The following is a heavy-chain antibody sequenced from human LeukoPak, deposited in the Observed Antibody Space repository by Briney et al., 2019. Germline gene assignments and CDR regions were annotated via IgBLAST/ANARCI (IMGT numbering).Heavy chain of an antibody. Sequence: VASVKVSCKASGYTFTNYYIHWVRQAPGQRLEWMGIINPSGGSTTYAQKFQGRVTMTSDMSTSTVYMELSSLTSADTAVYFCARDRVVRLIAVPGHGSDYWGQGTLVTVSS. CDR2: INPSGGST. D-gene: IGHD6-19*01. CDR3: ARDRVVRLIAVPGHGSDY. V-gene: IGHV1-46*01. J-gene: IGHJ4*02. CDR1: GYTFTNYY.